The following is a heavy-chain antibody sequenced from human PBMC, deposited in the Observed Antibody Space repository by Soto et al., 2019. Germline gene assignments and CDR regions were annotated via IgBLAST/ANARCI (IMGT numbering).Heavy chain of an antibody. CDR2: ISGSGGST. D-gene: IGHD3-22*01. CDR1: GFTFSSYA. CDR3: AKALYQDTTYYYDSSGYYLGCIDY. Sequence: GGSLRLSCAASGFTFSSYAMSWVRQAPGKGLEWVSAISGSGGSTYYADSVKGRFSISRDNSKNTLYLQMNSLRAEDTAVYYCAKALYQDTTYYYDSSGYYLGCIDYWGQGTLVTVSS. V-gene: IGHV3-23*01. J-gene: IGHJ4*02.